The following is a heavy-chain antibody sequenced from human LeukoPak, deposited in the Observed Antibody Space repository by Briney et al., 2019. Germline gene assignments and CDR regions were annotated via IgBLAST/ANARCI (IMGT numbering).Heavy chain of an antibody. D-gene: IGHD1-1*01. V-gene: IGHV3-30-3*01. CDR3: ARDLTGTGDY. CDR1: GFTFSHFV. J-gene: IGHJ4*02. CDR2: ISSDGSNK. Sequence: GRSLRLSCAASGFTFSHFVMHWVRQAPGRGLEWVAVISSDGSNKYYADSVKGRFTISRDNPKNTLCLQMNSLRVEDTAVYHCARDLTGTGDYWGQGTLVTVSS.